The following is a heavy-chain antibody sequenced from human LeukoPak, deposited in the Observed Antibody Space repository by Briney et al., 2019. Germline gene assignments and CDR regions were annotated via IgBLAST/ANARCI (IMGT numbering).Heavy chain of an antibody. J-gene: IGHJ6*02. V-gene: IGHV4-61*01. CDR3: ARGAASDYGVNNYYGMDV. Sequence: SETLSLTCSVSGGSVNSDSCYWSWIRQPPGKGLEWIGYIYYNRSTNYNPSLKSRVTISVDTSKNQFSLKLSSVTAADTAVYYCARGAASDYGVNNYYGMDVWGQGTTVIVSS. CDR2: IYYNRST. CDR1: GGSVNSDSCY. D-gene: IGHD4-17*01.